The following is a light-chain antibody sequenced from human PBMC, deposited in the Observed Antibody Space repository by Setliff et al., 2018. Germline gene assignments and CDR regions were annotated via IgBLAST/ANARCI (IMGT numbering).Light chain of an antibody. Sequence: QSVLTQPPSVSGAPGQRVTISCTGSSSNIGAGYEVHWYQHLPGTAPKLLIFGNINRPLGVPERFSGSKSGTSASLTISGLQAEDEADYYRQSYDNSLRYVFGTGTKVTVL. CDR3: QSYDNSLRYV. CDR1: SSNIGAGYE. J-gene: IGLJ1*01. CDR2: GNI. V-gene: IGLV1-40*01.